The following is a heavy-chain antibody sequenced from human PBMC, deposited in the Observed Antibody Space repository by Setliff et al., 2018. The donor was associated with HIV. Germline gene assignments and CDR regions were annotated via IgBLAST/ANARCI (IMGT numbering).Heavy chain of an antibody. Sequence: KSSETLSLTCAVSGYSISSGYYWGWIRRPPGKGLEWIGSIYHSGSTYYNPSLKSRVTISVDKSKNQFSLKLSSVTAADTAVYYCASFQGIQLWQYYTFDYWGQGNLVTVSS. V-gene: IGHV4-38-2*01. CDR2: IYHSGST. CDR3: ASFQGIQLWQYYTFDY. J-gene: IGHJ4*02. D-gene: IGHD5-18*01. CDR1: GYSISSGYY.